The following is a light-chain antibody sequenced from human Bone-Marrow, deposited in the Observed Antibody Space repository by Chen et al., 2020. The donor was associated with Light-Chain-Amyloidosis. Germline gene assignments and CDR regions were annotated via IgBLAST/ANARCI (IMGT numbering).Light chain of an antibody. CDR3: QSADSSGTYEVI. J-gene: IGLJ2*01. CDR1: DLPTKY. V-gene: IGLV3-25*03. CDR2: RDT. Sequence: SYELTQPPSVSVSPGQTARITCSGDDLPTKYAYWYQQKPGQAPVLVIHRDTERPSGISERFSGSRSGTTATVNISGVQAEDEADYHCQSADSSGTYEVIFGGGTKLTVL.